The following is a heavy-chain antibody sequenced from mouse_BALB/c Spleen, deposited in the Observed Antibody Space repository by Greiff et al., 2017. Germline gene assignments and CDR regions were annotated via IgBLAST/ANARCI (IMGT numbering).Heavy chain of an antibody. J-gene: IGHJ3*01. CDR1: GYSITSGYY. V-gene: IGHV3-6*02. Sequence: ESGPGLVKPSQSLSLTCSVTGYSITSGYYWNWIRQFPGNKLEWMGYISYDGSNNYNPSLKNRISITRDTSKNQFFLKLNSVTTEDTATYYCAREDDYDGFAYWGQGTLVTVSA. CDR2: ISYDGSN. D-gene: IGHD2-4*01. CDR3: AREDDYDGFAY.